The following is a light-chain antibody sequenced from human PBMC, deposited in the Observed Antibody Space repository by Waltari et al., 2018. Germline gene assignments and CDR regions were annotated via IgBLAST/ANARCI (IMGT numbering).Light chain of an antibody. CDR1: QSVSTK. Sequence: EIVLTQSPATLSVSPGERATLPCRASQSVSTKVAWYQQRPGQAPRLPIYAASSRATGVPARFGGSGSETDFTLTISGLQSEDFAVYYCQHYEGWPPWTFGQGTKV. CDR3: QHYEGWPPWT. V-gene: IGKV3-15*01. CDR2: AAS. J-gene: IGKJ1*01.